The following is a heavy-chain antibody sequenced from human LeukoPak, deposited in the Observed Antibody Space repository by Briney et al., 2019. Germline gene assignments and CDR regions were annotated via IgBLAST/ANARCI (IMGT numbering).Heavy chain of an antibody. CDR3: ARDDWLGVVIRVLDY. Sequence: ASVKVSCKASGYTFINYGFTWVRQAPGQGLEWMGWISAYNGNTNYAQKFQGRVTMTTDTSTSTAFMDLRSLRSDDTAVYYCARDDWLGVVIRVLDYWGQGTLVTVSS. CDR1: GYTFINYG. D-gene: IGHD3-3*01. J-gene: IGHJ4*02. CDR2: ISAYNGNT. V-gene: IGHV1-18*01.